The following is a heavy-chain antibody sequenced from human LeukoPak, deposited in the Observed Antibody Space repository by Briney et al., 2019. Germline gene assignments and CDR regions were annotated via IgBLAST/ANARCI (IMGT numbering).Heavy chain of an antibody. V-gene: IGHV4-38-2*01. J-gene: IGHJ6*03. CDR1: GYSISSGYY. CDR2: IYHSGST. CDR3: ARQTYYDFWSGWSDDYYYMDV. D-gene: IGHD3-3*01. Sequence: SETLSLTCAVSGYSISSGYYWGWIRQPPGKGLEWIGSIYHSGSTYYNPSLKSRVTISVDTSKNQFSLKLSSVTAADTAVYYCARQTYYDFWSGWSDDYYYMDVWGKGTTVTVSS.